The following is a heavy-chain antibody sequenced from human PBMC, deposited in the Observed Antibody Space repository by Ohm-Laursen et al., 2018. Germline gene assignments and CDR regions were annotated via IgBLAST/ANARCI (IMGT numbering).Heavy chain of an antibody. D-gene: IGHD6-19*01. CDR1: GYTLSESS. J-gene: IGHJ6*02. CDR2: FAPEDGKT. Sequence: ASVKVSCKVSGYTLSESSMHWVRQTPGKGLEWMGGFAPEDGKTFYAQNFQGRVTMTEDTSTHTAYMELSSLRSEDTAVYYCARGTSPESSGWYGLYYYYGMDVWGQGTTVTVSS. CDR3: ARGTSPESSGWYGLYYYYGMDV. V-gene: IGHV1-24*01.